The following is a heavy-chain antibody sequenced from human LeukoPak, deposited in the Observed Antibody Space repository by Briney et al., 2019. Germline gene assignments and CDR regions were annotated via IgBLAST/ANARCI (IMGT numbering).Heavy chain of an antibody. CDR1: GDSLSISNYH. J-gene: IGHJ4*02. V-gene: IGHV4-39*01. Sequence: SETLSLTCTVSGDSLSISNYHWAWLRQPPGKGLEGIGNIYSSGTTHFSPSLRSRITMSADNSKNQLFLKMISVTAADTAVYYCARHTMDLSDFDFWGQGTLVTVSS. CDR3: ARHTMDLSDFDF. D-gene: IGHD2-2*01. CDR2: IYSSGTT.